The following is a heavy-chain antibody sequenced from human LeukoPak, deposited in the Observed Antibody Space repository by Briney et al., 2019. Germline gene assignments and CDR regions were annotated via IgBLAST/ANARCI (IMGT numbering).Heavy chain of an antibody. CDR2: IRYDGTVK. D-gene: IGHD6-13*01. J-gene: IGHJ4*02. CDR1: GLNFRASW. V-gene: IGHV3-7*01. Sequence: TGGSLRLSCTAPGLNFRASWMSWVRQSPGKGLEFLANIRYDGTVKNYMDSVKGRFTISRDNPKNSLYLQMDSLRADDTAVYYCARDPDSSSFDYWGQGVLVTVSS. CDR3: ARDPDSSSFDY.